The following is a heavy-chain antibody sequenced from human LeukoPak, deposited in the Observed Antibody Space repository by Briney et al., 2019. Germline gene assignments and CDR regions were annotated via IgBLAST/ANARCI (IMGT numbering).Heavy chain of an antibody. CDR3: AREFGGSSWYGNWFDP. D-gene: IGHD6-13*01. Sequence: SQTLSLTCAISGDSVSSNSAAWNWVRQSPSRGLEWLGRTYYRSKWYNDYAVSVKSRITINPDTSKNQFSLQLNSVTPEDTAVYYCAREFGGSSWYGNWFDPWGQGTLVTVSS. V-gene: IGHV6-1*01. CDR2: TYYRSKWYN. J-gene: IGHJ5*02. CDR1: GDSVSSNSAA.